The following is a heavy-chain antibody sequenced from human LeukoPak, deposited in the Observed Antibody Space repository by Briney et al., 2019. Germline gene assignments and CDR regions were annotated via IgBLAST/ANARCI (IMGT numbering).Heavy chain of an antibody. J-gene: IGHJ6*02. D-gene: IGHD3-10*02. CDR1: GFSVSSNY. V-gene: IGHV3-53*01. Sequence: PGGSLRLSCAASGFSVSSNYMTWVRQAPGKGLEWVSSIGSDNKPHYSEAVKGRFAIARDNYKNTLFLQLHNLRVDDAALYYCASDLHYYVAMDVWGQGTTVTVSS. CDR3: ASDLHYYVAMDV. CDR2: IGSDNKP.